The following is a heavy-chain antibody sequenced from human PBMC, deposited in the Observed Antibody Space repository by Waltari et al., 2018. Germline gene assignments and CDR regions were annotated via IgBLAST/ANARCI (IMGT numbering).Heavy chain of an antibody. V-gene: IGHV3-74*01. CDR2: IDNGDGSGT. J-gene: IGHJ6*04. CDR3: ARDHYYSKDV. CDR1: GFFFSTYW. Sequence: EVLLVESGGGLVQPGGSLRLSCDASGFFFSTYWILWVRQGPGKGLVWVSRIDNGDGSGTSYADSVKGRFTISRDNAKNTLYLQMNSLRAEDTGVYYCARDHYYSKDVWGTGTTVTVSS.